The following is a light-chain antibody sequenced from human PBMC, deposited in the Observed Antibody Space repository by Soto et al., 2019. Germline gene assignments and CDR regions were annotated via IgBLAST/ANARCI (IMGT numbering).Light chain of an antibody. CDR1: QRISSY. V-gene: IGKV1-39*01. Sequence: DIQMTQSPSPLSASVGDRVTITCRASQRISSYLSWYQQKPGKAPKLLIYTASSLQSGVPSRFSGSGSGTEFTLTISSLQPDDFATYYCQQLNSYPITFGQGTRLEIK. CDR2: TAS. CDR3: QQLNSYPIT. J-gene: IGKJ5*01.